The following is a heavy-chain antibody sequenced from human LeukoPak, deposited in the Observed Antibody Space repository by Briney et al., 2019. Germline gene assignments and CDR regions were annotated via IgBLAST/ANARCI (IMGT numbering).Heavy chain of an antibody. CDR3: ARDFTRSWYYYYYYMDA. CDR2: INSDGSSK. V-gene: IGHV3-74*01. Sequence: PGGSLRLSCAASGFTFSSYWMHWVRQAPGKGVGWVSRINSDGSSKIYADSVKGRFTISRDNDKNTMYMKMNSRRAEDTAVYYCARDFTRSWYYYYYYMDAWGKGTTATVSS. J-gene: IGHJ6*03. D-gene: IGHD6-13*01. CDR1: GFTFSSYW.